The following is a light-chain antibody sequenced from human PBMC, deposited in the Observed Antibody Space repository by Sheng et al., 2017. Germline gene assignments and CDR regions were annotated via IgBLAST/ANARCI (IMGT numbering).Light chain of an antibody. V-gene: IGKV3-15*01. CDR3: QQYNKWPPTWT. CDR1: QSVSSN. J-gene: IGKJ1*01. Sequence: EIVMTQSPATLSLSPGERATLSCRASQSVSSNVAWYQQKPGLAPRLLIYGASSRATGFPARLSGSGSGTEFTLTISSLQSEDFAVYYCQQYNKWPPTWTFGQGTKVEIK. CDR2: GAS.